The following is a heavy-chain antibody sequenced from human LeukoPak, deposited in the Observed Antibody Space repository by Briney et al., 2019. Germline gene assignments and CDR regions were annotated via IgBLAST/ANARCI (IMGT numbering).Heavy chain of an antibody. CDR1: GDSVSSNSAA. Sequence: SQTLSLTCAISGDSVSSNSAAWNWIRQSPSRGPEWLGRTYYRSKWYNDYAVSVKSRITINPDTSKNQFSLQLNSVTPEDTAVYYCARAYCSGGSCYWYFDLWGRGTLVTVSS. CDR3: ARAYCSGGSCYWYFDL. V-gene: IGHV6-1*01. D-gene: IGHD2-15*01. J-gene: IGHJ2*01. CDR2: TYYRSKWYN.